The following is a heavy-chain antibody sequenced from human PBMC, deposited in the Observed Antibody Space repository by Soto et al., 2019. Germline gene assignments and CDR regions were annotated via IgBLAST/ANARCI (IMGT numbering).Heavy chain of an antibody. J-gene: IGHJ5*01. CDR2: VSGNNGAS. Sequence: ASVKVSCKASGYTSADFGISWVRQAPGQGLEWMGWVSGNNGASNPAPKVQGRITMTLDTSTGVSYMALRSLRYDATAIYYCVRDQKYFRVNGNWFDSWGQGTLVTVSS. CDR3: VRDQKYFRVNGNWFDS. V-gene: IGHV1-18*04. CDR1: GYTSADFG. D-gene: IGHD2-2*01.